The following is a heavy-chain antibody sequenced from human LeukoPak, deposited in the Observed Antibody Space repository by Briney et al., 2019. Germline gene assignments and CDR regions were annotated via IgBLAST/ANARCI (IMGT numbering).Heavy chain of an antibody. CDR1: GGSVSSGNYF. D-gene: IGHD2-15*01. V-gene: IGHV4-61*03. CDR3: ARLDRGGSRWFDP. Sequence: SETLSLTCIVSGGSVSSGNYFWSWIRQPPGKGLEWIGYIYYSGSTNYNPSLESRVTISINTSKNHFSLKLSSVTAADTAVYYCARLDRGGSRWFDPWGQGALVTVSS. CDR2: IYYSGST. J-gene: IGHJ5*02.